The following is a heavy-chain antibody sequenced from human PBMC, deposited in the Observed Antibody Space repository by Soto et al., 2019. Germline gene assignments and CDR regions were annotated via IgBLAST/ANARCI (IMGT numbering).Heavy chain of an antibody. V-gene: IGHV1-46*01. CDR3: ARAEGGGCMLCDYYYYGMDV. Sequence: GASVKVSCKASGYTFTSYYMHWVRQAPGQGLEWMGIINPSGGSTSYAQKFQGRVTMTRDTSTSTVYMELSSLRSEDTAVYYFARAEGGGCMLCDYYYYGMDVWGQGTTVTVSS. D-gene: IGHD2-8*01. CDR2: INPSGGST. J-gene: IGHJ6*02. CDR1: GYTFTSYY.